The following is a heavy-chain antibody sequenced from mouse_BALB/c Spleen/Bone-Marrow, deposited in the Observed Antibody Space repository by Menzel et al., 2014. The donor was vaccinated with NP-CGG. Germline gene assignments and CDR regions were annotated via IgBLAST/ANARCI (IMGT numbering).Heavy chain of an antibody. CDR3: ARSDGYRTMDY. CDR2: IYPGDGDT. Sequence: QVQLKESGPELVKPGASVKISCKDSGYAFSTSWMNWVKQRPGQGLEWIGRIYPGDGDTNYNGKFKGKATLTADKSSSTAYMQLSSLTSVDSAVYFCARSDGYRTMDYWGQGTSVTVSS. D-gene: IGHD2-3*01. V-gene: IGHV1-82*01. J-gene: IGHJ4*01. CDR1: GYAFSTSW.